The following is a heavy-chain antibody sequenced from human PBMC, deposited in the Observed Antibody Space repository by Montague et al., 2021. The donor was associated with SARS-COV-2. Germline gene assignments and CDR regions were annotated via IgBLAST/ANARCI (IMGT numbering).Heavy chain of an antibody. D-gene: IGHD3-3*01. Sequence: SETLSLTCTVSGGSISTHFWNWIRQPAGKGLEWIGRIYASGSTHYNPSLRSRLTMSVDTSKNQFSLRLTSVTAADTAVYYCARDRVTIFGVVTGYGMDVWGQGTTVTVSS. V-gene: IGHV4-4*07. J-gene: IGHJ6*02. CDR2: IYASGST. CDR1: GGSISTHF. CDR3: ARDRVTIFGVVTGYGMDV.